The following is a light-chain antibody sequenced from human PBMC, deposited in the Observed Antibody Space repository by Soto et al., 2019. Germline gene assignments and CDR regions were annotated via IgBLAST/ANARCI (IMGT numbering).Light chain of an antibody. CDR1: QSVGSK. CDR3: QERSKWPLYT. CDR2: GAS. Sequence: EIVMTQSPTTLSVSPGERASLSYRASQSVGSKLIWYQHKPGQAPRLLIYGASARATGIPARFSGSGSGTEFTLTISSVQSEDSATYYCQERSKWPLYTFGQGTKLEIK. V-gene: IGKV3-15*01. J-gene: IGKJ2*01.